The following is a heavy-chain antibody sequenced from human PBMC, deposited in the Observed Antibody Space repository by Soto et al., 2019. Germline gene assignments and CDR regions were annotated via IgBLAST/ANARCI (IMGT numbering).Heavy chain of an antibody. D-gene: IGHD6-19*01. V-gene: IGHV3-30-3*01. CDR3: ARVYRSLDYGIEY. CDR2: ISYDGSNK. CDR1: VFTFSSYS. J-gene: IGHJ4*02. Sequence: VGSLRLSCASSVFTFSSYSMHCVRHSPGKWLDWVAVISYDGSNKYYADSVKGRFTISRDNSQNTLYLHASSLRPDDTAVYYCARVYRSLDYGIEYWGQGTLVSVS.